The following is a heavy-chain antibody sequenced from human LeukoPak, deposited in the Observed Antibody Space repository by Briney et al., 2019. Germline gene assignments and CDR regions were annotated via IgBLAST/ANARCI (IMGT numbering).Heavy chain of an antibody. CDR3: ARDQGRDAFDI. CDR2: ISSSSSYI. Sequence: GGSLRLSCAASGFTFSSCSMNWVRQAPGKGLEWVSSISSSSSYIYYADSVKGRFTISRDNAKNSLYLQMNSLRAEDTAVYYCARDQGRDAFDIWGQGTMVTVSS. CDR1: GFTFSSCS. V-gene: IGHV3-21*01. J-gene: IGHJ3*02.